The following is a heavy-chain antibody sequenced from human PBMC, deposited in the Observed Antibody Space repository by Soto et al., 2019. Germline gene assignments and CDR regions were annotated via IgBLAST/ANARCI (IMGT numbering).Heavy chain of an antibody. D-gene: IGHD3-10*01. V-gene: IGHV4-30-2*01. CDR2: IYHSGST. J-gene: IGHJ3*02. Sequence: QLQLQESGSGLVKPSQTLSLTCAVSGGSISSGGYSWSWIRQPPGKGLEWIGYIYHSGSTYYNPSLKSRVTISVDRSKNQFSLKLGSVTAADTAVYYCASASMYGSGSFGAFDIWGQGTMVTVSS. CDR3: ASASMYGSGSFGAFDI. CDR1: GGSISSGGYS.